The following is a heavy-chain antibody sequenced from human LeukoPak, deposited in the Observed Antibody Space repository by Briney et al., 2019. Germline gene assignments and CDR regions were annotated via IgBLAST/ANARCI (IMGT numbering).Heavy chain of an antibody. Sequence: AAVKVSCKASGYTFTSYDINWVRQATGQGLEWMGWMNPNSGNTGYAQKFQGRVTMTRNTSISTAYMELSSLRSEDTAVYYCARWCSGSTRHHHNWFDPWGQGTLVTVSS. CDR3: ARWCSGSTRHHHNWFDP. CDR1: GYTFTSYD. J-gene: IGHJ5*02. D-gene: IGHD1-26*01. V-gene: IGHV1-8*01. CDR2: MNPNSGNT.